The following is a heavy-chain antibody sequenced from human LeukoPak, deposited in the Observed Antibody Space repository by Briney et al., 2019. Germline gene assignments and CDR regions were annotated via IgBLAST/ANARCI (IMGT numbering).Heavy chain of an antibody. CDR1: GYTFTGYY. Sequence: ASVKVSCKASGYTFTGYYMHWVRQAPGQGLEWMEWINPNRGGTNYAQKFQGRVTMTRDTSISIAYMELSRLRSDDTAVYYCARDLTGTTVGDAFDIWGQGTMVIVSS. D-gene: IGHD1-20*01. CDR2: INPNRGGT. J-gene: IGHJ3*02. CDR3: ARDLTGTTVGDAFDI. V-gene: IGHV1-2*02.